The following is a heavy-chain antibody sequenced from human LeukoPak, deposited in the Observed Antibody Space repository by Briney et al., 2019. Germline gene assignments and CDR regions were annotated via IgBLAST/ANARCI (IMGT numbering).Heavy chain of an antibody. CDR2: INTNTGNP. V-gene: IGHV7-4-1*02. J-gene: IGHJ4*02. CDR3: ARDSISGYYDSSGYCDY. D-gene: IGHD3-22*01. CDR1: GYTFTSYA. Sequence: ASVKVSCKASGYTFTSYAMNWVRQAPGQGLEWMGWINTNTGNPTYAQGFTGRFVFSLDTSVSTAYLQISSLKAEDTAVYYCARDSISGYYDSSGYCDYWGQGTLVTVSS.